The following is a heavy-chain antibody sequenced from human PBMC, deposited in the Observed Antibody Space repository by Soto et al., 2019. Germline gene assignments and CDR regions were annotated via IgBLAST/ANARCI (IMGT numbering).Heavy chain of an antibody. D-gene: IGHD3-10*01. Sequence: PGGPLRLSCAASGFTLSSHGVHWVRQAPGKGLDWVAVISYDGTNKYYADSVKGRFTISRDNSRNTVSLQINSLINEDTAVYYCARGAEFQVLHRDYFYGMDVWGQGTTVTVSS. CDR1: GFTLSSHG. CDR2: ISYDGTNK. V-gene: IGHV3-30-3*01. CDR3: ARGAEFQVLHRDYFYGMDV. J-gene: IGHJ6*02.